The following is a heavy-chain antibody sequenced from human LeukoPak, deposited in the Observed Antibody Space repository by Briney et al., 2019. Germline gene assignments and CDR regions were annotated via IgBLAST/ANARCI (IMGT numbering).Heavy chain of an antibody. D-gene: IGHD5-12*01. CDR1: GFTFSDYD. J-gene: IGHJ4*02. V-gene: IGHV3-13*01. CDR3: ARGTYSGYDSSFDY. Sequence: GGSLRLSCAASGFTFSDYDMHWVRQATGKGLEWVSAIGTAGDTYYTGSVKGRFTISRENAKNSLYLQMNSLRAEDTAVYYCARGTYSGYDSSFDYWGQGTLVTVSS. CDR2: IGTAGDT.